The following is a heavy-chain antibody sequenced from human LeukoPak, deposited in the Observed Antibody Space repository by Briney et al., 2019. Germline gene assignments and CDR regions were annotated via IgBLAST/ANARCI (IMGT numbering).Heavy chain of an antibody. CDR1: GDSIRSYY. D-gene: IGHD3-22*01. CDR2: IRNNGDI. V-gene: IGHV4-59*01. J-gene: IGHJ4*02. Sequence: PSETLSLTCIVSGDSIRSYYWNWIRQAPGKALEWIGHIRNNGDIAYNFSLKSRVTISMDTSKNQFSLKLSSVTAADTAVYYCGRWGYFDSGNYFVVDYWGQGTVVTVSS. CDR3: GRWGYFDSGNYFVVDY.